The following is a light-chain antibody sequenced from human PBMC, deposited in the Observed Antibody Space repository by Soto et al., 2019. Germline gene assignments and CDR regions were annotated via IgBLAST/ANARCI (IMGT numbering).Light chain of an antibody. J-gene: IGLJ2*01. Sequence: QSALTQPASVSGSPGESITISCTGTSSDFGTYNLVTWYQQHPGIVPKLILYEGNKRPSGVSSRFSAFKSSNTASLTISGLQSEDEADYFCCSYAPSRTLLFGGGTKLTVL. CDR3: CSYAPSRTLL. CDR1: SSDFGTYNL. V-gene: IGLV2-23*01. CDR2: EGN.